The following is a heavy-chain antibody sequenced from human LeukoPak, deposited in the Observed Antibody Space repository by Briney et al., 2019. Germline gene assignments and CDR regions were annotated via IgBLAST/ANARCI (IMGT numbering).Heavy chain of an antibody. Sequence: GESLKISCKGSGYSFTSHWIAWVRQMPGKGLEWMGIIYPGDSDTRYSPSFQGQVTISADKSISTAYLQWSSLKASDTAIYYCATSAGSSSSWEFDYWGQGTLVTASS. CDR2: IYPGDSDT. J-gene: IGHJ4*02. V-gene: IGHV5-51*01. D-gene: IGHD6-13*01. CDR1: GYSFTSHW. CDR3: ATSAGSSSSWEFDY.